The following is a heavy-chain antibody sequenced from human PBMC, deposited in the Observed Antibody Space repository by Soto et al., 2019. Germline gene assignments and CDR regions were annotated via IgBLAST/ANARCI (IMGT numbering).Heavy chain of an antibody. CDR3: ARVGQSWSYYYFDY. J-gene: IGHJ4*02. Sequence: QVQLVQSGAEVKKPGASVKVSCKASGYTFTGYYMHWVRQAHGQGLDWMGWINPNSGETNYAQKFQGRVTVTRDTSISTAYIELSRLRSVDTAVYYCARVGQSWSYYYFDYWGQGTLVTVSS. CDR1: GYTFTGYY. CDR2: INPNSGET. V-gene: IGHV1-2*02. D-gene: IGHD1-26*01.